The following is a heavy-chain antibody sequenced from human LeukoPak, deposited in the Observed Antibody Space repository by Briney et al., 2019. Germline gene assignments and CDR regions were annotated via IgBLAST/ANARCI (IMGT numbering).Heavy chain of an antibody. J-gene: IGHJ5*02. CDR3: ARGGNRHWFDP. CDR2: ISTHSVNT. V-gene: IGHV1-18*01. D-gene: IGHD2/OR15-2a*01. Sequence: ASVKVSCKASGYSFISYGISWVRQAPGQGLEGMGWISTHSVNTIYAQKLQGRVTMTTDTSTSTAYMEMRSLKSDDRAVYYCARGGNRHWFDPWGQGTLVTVSS. CDR1: GYSFISYG.